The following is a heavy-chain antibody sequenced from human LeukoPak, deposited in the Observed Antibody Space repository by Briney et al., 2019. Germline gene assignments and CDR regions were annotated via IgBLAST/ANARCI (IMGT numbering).Heavy chain of an antibody. CDR3: ARDHYSGSYGSAFDI. Sequence: GGSLRLSCAASGFTVSSNYMSWVRQAPGKGLEWVSYISSSSSTIYYADSVKGRFTISRDNAKNSLYLQMNSLRAEDTAVYYCARDHYSGSYGSAFDIWGQGTMVTVSS. V-gene: IGHV3-48*01. D-gene: IGHD1-26*01. CDR2: ISSSSSTI. CDR1: GFTVSSNY. J-gene: IGHJ3*02.